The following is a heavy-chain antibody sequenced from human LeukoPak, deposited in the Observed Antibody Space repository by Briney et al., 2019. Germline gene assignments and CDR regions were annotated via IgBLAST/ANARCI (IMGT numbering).Heavy chain of an antibody. Sequence: AASVKVSCKASGYTFTSYYMHWVRQAPGQGLEWMGIINPSGGSTSYAQKFQGRVTITADKSTSTAYMELSSLRSEDTAVYYCARAVFAMNIILMVYARLNYYYYYMDVWGKGTTVTVSS. CDR1: GYTFTSYY. V-gene: IGHV1-46*01. CDR3: ARAVFAMNIILMVYARLNYYYYYMDV. D-gene: IGHD2-8*01. J-gene: IGHJ6*03. CDR2: INPSGGST.